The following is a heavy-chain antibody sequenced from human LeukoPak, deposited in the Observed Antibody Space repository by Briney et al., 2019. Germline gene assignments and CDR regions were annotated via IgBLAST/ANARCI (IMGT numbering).Heavy chain of an antibody. D-gene: IGHD3-22*01. Sequence: GGSLRLSCAASGFTFSSYAMSWVRQAPGKGLEWVSAISGSGGSTYYADSVKGRFTISRDNSKNTLYLQMNSLRAEDTAVYYCAKSPDMDYYDSSGYYYRGVVESWGQGTLVTVSS. V-gene: IGHV3-23*01. J-gene: IGHJ5*02. CDR3: AKSPDMDYYDSSGYYYRGVVES. CDR2: ISGSGGST. CDR1: GFTFSSYA.